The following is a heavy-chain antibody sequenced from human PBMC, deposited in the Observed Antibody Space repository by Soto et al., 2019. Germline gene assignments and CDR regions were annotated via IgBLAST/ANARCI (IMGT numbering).Heavy chain of an antibody. CDR1: GFTFSDYG. D-gene: IGHD4-4*01. CDR2: ISFDGTYI. V-gene: IGHV3-33*01. J-gene: IGHJ6*02. Sequence: QVQVVESGGGEVQPGTSLMISCVTSGFTFSDYGFHWVRQAPGKGLEWVTMISFDGTYIQYAESVKGRFTISRDPSKNTLFLQMTSLRAEDAAVYYCGRDLEDFANYKFYYGMSVWGQGTTVTVSS. CDR3: GRDLEDFANYKFYYGMSV.